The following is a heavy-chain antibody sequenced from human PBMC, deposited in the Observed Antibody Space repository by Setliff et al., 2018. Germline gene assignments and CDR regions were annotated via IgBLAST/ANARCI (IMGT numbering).Heavy chain of an antibody. CDR2: IMPKFGTP. CDR1: GGTFSNYC. J-gene: IGHJ6*03. Sequence: SVKVSCKASGGTFSNYCISWVQQAPGQGLEWMGGIMPKFGTPNRSQKFQGRVTITADESTSTAYMELSGLTSEDTAVYYCASHFLTVMKYYYYMDVWGKGTTVTVSS. D-gene: IGHD5-18*01. CDR3: ASHFLTVMKYYYYMDV. V-gene: IGHV1-69*13.